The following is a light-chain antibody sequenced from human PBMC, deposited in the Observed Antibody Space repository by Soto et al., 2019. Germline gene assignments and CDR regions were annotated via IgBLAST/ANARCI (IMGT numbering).Light chain of an antibody. V-gene: IGKV4-1*01. CDR3: QQYYSNPELT. J-gene: IGKJ4*01. CDR2: WAS. Sequence: IVMTQSPDSLAVSLGERATINCKSSQSLLYSSNNKNYLAWYQQKLGQPPKLLIYWASTRASGVPARFSGSGSGTDFTLTISSLQAEDVAVYYCQQYYSNPELTFGGGTKVDIK. CDR1: QSLLYSSNNKNY.